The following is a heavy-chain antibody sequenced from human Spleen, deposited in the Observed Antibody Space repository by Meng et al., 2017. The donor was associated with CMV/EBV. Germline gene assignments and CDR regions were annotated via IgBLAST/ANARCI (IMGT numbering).Heavy chain of an antibody. D-gene: IGHD1-26*01. V-gene: IGHV3-21*01. Sequence: ETLSLTCAVYGGSFSGYSMNWVRQTPGKGLEWVSSITSRSSNTYYSDSVKGRFTISRDNAKNSLYLQMNSLRDEDTAVYYCARDQIRGVVGARPRGPGDLWGQGTLVTVSS. CDR3: ARDQIRGVVGARPRGPGDL. CDR1: GGSFSGYS. J-gene: IGHJ4*02. CDR2: ITSRSSNT.